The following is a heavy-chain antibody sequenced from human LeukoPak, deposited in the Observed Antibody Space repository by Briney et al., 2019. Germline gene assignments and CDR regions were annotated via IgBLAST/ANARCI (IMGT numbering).Heavy chain of an antibody. CDR3: ARSTTCDY. D-gene: IGHD2-2*01. Sequence: GGSLRLSCAASGFTFSNYWMSWVRQAPGKGPEWVATIKQDGSDKYYVDSVKGRFTISRDNAKNSLYLQMNSLRAEDTAVYYCARSTTCDYWGQGTLVTVSS. CDR1: GFTFSNYW. V-gene: IGHV3-7*02. CDR2: IKQDGSDK. J-gene: IGHJ4*02.